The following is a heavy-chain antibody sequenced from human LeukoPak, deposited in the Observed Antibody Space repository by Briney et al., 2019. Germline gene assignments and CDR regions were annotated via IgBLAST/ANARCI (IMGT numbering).Heavy chain of an antibody. J-gene: IGHJ4*02. V-gene: IGHV3-23*01. CDR1: GFTFSSYA. CDR2: ISGSGGST. Sequence: GGSLRLSCAASGFTFSSYAMSWVRQAPGKGLEWISAISGSGGSTYYADSVKGRFTISRGNSKNTLYLQMNSLRAEDTAVYYCAPLGVTTWLDYWGQGTLVTVSS. CDR3: APLGVTTWLDY. D-gene: IGHD4-17*01.